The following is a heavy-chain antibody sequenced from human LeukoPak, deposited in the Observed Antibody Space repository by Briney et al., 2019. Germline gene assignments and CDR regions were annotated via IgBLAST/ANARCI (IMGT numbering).Heavy chain of an antibody. V-gene: IGHV3-30-3*01. CDR3: ARAEYSSSYDY. CDR1: GFTFSSYA. J-gene: IGHJ4*02. CDR2: ISYDGSNK. Sequence: GGSLRLSCAASGFTFSSYAMHWVRQAPGKGLEWVAVISYDGSNKYYADSVKGRLTISRDNSKNTLYLQMNSLRAEDTAVYYCARAEYSSSYDYWGQGTLVTVSS. D-gene: IGHD6-13*01.